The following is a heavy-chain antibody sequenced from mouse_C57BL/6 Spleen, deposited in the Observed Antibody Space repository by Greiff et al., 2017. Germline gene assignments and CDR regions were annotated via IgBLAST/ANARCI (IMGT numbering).Heavy chain of an antibody. CDR3: TTPITTVKAWYFDV. D-gene: IGHD1-1*01. Sequence: EVQLQQSGAELVRPGASVKLSCTASGFNIKDYYMHWVKQRPEQGLEWIGRIDPEDGDTEYAPTFQGKATMTADTSSNTAYLQLSSLTSEDTAVYYCTTPITTVKAWYFDVWGTGTTVTVSS. V-gene: IGHV14-1*01. CDR1: GFNIKDYY. CDR2: IDPEDGDT. J-gene: IGHJ1*03.